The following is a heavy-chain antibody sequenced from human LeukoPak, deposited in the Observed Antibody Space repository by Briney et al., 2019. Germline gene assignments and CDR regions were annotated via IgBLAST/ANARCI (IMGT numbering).Heavy chain of an antibody. V-gene: IGHV3-23*01. CDR3: AKVIIAAAAEGWFDP. Sequence: GGSLRLSCAASGFTFSDYYMSWVRQAPGKGLEWVSAISGSGGSTYYADSVKGRFTISRDNSKNTLYLQMNSLRAEDTAVYYCAKVIIAAAAEGWFDPWGQGTLVTVSS. CDR2: ISGSGGST. CDR1: GFTFSDYY. J-gene: IGHJ5*02. D-gene: IGHD6-13*01.